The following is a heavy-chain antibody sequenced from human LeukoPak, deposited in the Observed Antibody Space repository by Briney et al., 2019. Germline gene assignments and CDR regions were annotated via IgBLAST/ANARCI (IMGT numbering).Heavy chain of an antibody. CDR3: ARQRGYCSSGVCRGWFDP. V-gene: IGHV3-21*01. D-gene: IGHD2-8*01. CDR1: GFTFRNYN. CDR2: ISESSSFI. J-gene: IGHJ5*02. Sequence: GGFLRLSCAASGFTFRNYNMNWVRQAPGKGLEWVSSISESSSFIQYADSRKGRFAISRDNAKNSLYLQMNSLRAEDTAVYYCARQRGYCSSGVCRGWFDPWGQGTLVTVSS.